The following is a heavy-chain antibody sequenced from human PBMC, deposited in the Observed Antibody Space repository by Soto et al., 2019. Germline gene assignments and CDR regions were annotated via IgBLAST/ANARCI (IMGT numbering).Heavy chain of an antibody. CDR1: GYSFTTYS. V-gene: IGHV7-4-1*01. J-gene: IGHJ4*02. D-gene: IGHD1-26*01. CDR2: INPNTGNP. CDR3: ARDRASGSFDS. Sequence: QVQLVQSGSESMQPGASVKVSCKGSGYSFTTYSINWVRQAPGQGLEWMGWINPNTGNPTYDQGFTGRFVFSVDTSVSTVYLQISSLQADDSAVYYCARDRASGSFDSWGQGTLVTVSS.